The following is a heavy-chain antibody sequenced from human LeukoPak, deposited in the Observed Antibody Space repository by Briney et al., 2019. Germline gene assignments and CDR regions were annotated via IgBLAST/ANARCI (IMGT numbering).Heavy chain of an antibody. CDR2: IIPIFGTA. V-gene: IGHV1-69*05. Sequence: SVKVSCKASGGTFSSYAISWVRQAPGQGLEWMGGIIPIFGTANYAQKFQGRVTITTDESTSTAYMELSNLRSEDTAVYYCARSSTGTDAFFDYWGQGTLVTVSS. CDR1: GGTFSSYA. D-gene: IGHD1-1*01. J-gene: IGHJ4*02. CDR3: ARSSTGTDAFFDY.